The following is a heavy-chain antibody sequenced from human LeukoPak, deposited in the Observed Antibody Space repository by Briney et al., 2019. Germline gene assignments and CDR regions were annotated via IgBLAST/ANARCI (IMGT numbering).Heavy chain of an antibody. Sequence: ASVKVSCKASGYTFTGYYMHWVRQAPGQGLEWMGWINPNSGGTNYAQKFQGRVTMTRDTSISTAYMELSRLRSDDTAVYYCARDPLVGATLYYLDYWGQGTLVTVSS. CDR3: ARDPLVGATLYYLDY. D-gene: IGHD1-26*01. J-gene: IGHJ4*02. CDR2: INPNSGGT. CDR1: GYTFTGYY. V-gene: IGHV1-2*02.